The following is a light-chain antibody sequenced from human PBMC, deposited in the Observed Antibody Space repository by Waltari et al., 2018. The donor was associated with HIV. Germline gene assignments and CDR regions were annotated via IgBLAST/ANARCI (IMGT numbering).Light chain of an antibody. J-gene: IGLJ2*01. Sequence: QSVLTQPPSASEIPGQRVTISCTGGNSNVGSNYVYWYQQVQGTAPKLLVYRDSQRPSGVPDRFTGSKSGTSASLAISGLRSEDEADYYCATWDDSLNGVLFGGGTKLTVL. CDR3: ATWDDSLNGVL. V-gene: IGLV1-47*01. CDR1: NSNVGSNY. CDR2: RDS.